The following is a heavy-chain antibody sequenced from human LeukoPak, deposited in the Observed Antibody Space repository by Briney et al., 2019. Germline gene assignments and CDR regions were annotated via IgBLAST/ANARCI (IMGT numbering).Heavy chain of an antibody. CDR2: ISYDGSNK. CDR3: AKEDYGGNSFSYYYYYGMDV. J-gene: IGHJ6*02. D-gene: IGHD4-23*01. Sequence: PGGSLRLSCAASGFTFSSYGMHWVRQAPGKGLEWVAVISYDGSNKYYADSVKGRFTISRDNSKNTLYLQMNSLRAEDTAVYYCAKEDYGGNSFSYYYYYGMDVWGQGTTATVSS. V-gene: IGHV3-30*18. CDR1: GFTFSSYG.